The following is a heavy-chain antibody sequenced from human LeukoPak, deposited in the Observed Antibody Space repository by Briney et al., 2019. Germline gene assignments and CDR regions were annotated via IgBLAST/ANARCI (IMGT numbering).Heavy chain of an antibody. CDR3: ARVRYYYDSSGYVTHYFDY. J-gene: IGHJ4*02. D-gene: IGHD3-22*01. CDR1: GFTFSSYW. Sequence: GGSLRLSCAASGFTFSSYWMSWVRQAPGKGLEWVANIKQDGSEKYYVDSVKGRFTISRDNAKNSLYLQMNSLRAEDTAVYYCARVRYYYDSSGYVTHYFDYWGQGTLVTVSS. V-gene: IGHV3-7*01. CDR2: IKQDGSEK.